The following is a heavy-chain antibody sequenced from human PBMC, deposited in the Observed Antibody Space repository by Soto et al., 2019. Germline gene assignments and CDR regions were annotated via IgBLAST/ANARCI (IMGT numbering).Heavy chain of an antibody. CDR2: ISSSSSTI. CDR1: GFTFSRYS. CDR3: ARDRAASSASSYGG. V-gene: IGHV3-48*02. Sequence: EVQLVESGGGLVQPGGSLRLSCAASGFTFSRYSMNWVRQAPGKGLEWVSYISSSSSTIHYADSVKGRFTISRDNAKNSLYLQMSSLRDEDTAVYYCARDRAASSASSYGGWGQGTLVTVSS. D-gene: IGHD6-6*01. J-gene: IGHJ4*02.